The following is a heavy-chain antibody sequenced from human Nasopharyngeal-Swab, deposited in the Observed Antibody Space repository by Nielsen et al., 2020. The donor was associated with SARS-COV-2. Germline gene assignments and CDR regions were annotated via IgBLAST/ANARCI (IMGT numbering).Heavy chain of an antibody. CDR3: ARTDGYTLNNAFDI. D-gene: IGHD5-24*01. V-gene: IGHV3-23*01. CDR2: ISGSGGST. J-gene: IGHJ3*02. Sequence: GGSLRLSCAASGFTFSSYAMSWVRRAPGKGLEWVSAISGSGGSTYYADSVKGRFTISRDNSKNSLYLQMNSLRAEDTAVYYCARTDGYTLNNAFDIWGQGTMVTVSS. CDR1: GFTFSSYA.